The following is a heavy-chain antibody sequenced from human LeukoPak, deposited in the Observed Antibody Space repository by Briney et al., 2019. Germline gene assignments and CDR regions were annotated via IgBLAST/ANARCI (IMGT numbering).Heavy chain of an antibody. Sequence: SVKVSCKASGGTFSSYAISWVRQAPGQGLEWMGGIIPIFGTANYAQKFQGRVTITADKSTSTAYMELSSLRSEDTAVYYCARVDRPPNYYYYYMDVWGKGTTVTVSS. D-gene: IGHD1-14*01. V-gene: IGHV1-69*06. CDR1: GGTFSSYA. CDR2: IIPIFGTA. CDR3: ARVDRPPNYYYYYMDV. J-gene: IGHJ6*03.